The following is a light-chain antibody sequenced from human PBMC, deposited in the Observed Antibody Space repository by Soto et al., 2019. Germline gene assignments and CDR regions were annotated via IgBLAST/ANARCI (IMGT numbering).Light chain of an antibody. CDR2: EVS. CDR1: SNDVGGYAY. CDR3: SSYTTNNAHV. V-gene: IGLV2-14*01. J-gene: IGLJ2*01. Sequence: QSALTQPASVSGSPGQSITISCTGTSNDVGGYAYVSWYQQYPGKAPKLVISEVSNRPSGVSTRFSGSKSGSTASLTISGLQAEDEADYFCSSYTTNNAHVFGGGTKLTVL.